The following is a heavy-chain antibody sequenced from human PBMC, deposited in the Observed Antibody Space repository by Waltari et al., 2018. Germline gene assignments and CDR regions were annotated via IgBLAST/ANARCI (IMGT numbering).Heavy chain of an antibody. CDR2: IRYDGSKE. Sequence: QVQLVESGGGVVQPGGSLRLPCAASGFRFTSSGMHWVRQAPGKGLEGVAFIRYDGSKEYYADSVKGRFTISRDNPKNTLYLQMNSLRPEDTAVYYAFLGTLGELRGFDYWGQGTLVTVSS. CDR1: GFRFTSSG. CDR3: FLGTLGELRGFDY. J-gene: IGHJ4*02. D-gene: IGHD3-16*01. V-gene: IGHV3-30*02.